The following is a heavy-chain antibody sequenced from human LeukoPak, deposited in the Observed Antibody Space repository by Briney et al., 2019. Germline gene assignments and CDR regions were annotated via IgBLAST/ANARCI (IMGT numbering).Heavy chain of an antibody. CDR3: ARRGHSSSWYSDY. D-gene: IGHD6-13*01. Sequence: GESLKISCQGSGYSFTNYWIGWVRQMPGKGLEWMGIIYPGDSDTRYSPSFQGQVTISADKSTNTAYLQWSSLKASDTAIYYCARRGHSSSWYSDYWGQGTLVTVSS. J-gene: IGHJ4*02. V-gene: IGHV5-51*01. CDR2: IYPGDSDT. CDR1: GYSFTNYW.